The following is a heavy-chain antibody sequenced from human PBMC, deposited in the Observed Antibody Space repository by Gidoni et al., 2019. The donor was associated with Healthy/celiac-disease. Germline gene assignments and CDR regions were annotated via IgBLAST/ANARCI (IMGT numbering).Heavy chain of an antibody. CDR1: GLPFRSYS. V-gene: IGHV3-48*01. D-gene: IGHD3-3*01. Sequence: EVQLVESGGGLVQPGGSLRLSCAASGLPFRSYSMNWVRQAPGKGLEWVSYISSSSSTIYYADSVKGRFTISRDNAKNSLYLQMNSLRAEDTAVYYCARDQGFWSGYYTGFDYWGQGTLVTVSS. CDR2: ISSSSSTI. CDR3: ARDQGFWSGYYTGFDY. J-gene: IGHJ4*02.